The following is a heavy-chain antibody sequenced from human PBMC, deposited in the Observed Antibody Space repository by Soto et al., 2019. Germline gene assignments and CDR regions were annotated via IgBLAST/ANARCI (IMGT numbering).Heavy chain of an antibody. J-gene: IGHJ3*02. CDR3: ARDGYYYGAFDI. CDR2: IYYSGST. CDR1: GGSISSYY. Sequence: SETLSLTCTVSGGSISSYYWIWIRQPPGKELEWIGYIYYSGSTNYNPSLKSRVTISVDTSKNQFSLKLSSVTAADTAVYYCARDGYYYGAFDIWGQGTMVTVSS. D-gene: IGHD3-10*01. V-gene: IGHV4-59*01.